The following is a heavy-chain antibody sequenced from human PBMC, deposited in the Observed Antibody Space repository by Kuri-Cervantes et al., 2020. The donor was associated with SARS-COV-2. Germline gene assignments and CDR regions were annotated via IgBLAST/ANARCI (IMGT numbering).Heavy chain of an antibody. CDR1: GFTFSSYA. CDR2: ISGSGGST. Sequence: GGSLRLSCAASGFTFSSYAMSWVRQAPGKGLEWVSAISGSGGSTYYADSVKGRFTISRDNSKNTLYLQMNSLRAEDTAVYYCARFRYDYYDSRAYYFDYWGRGTLVTVSS. V-gene: IGHV3-23*01. CDR3: ARFRYDYYDSRAYYFDY. J-gene: IGHJ4*02. D-gene: IGHD3-22*01.